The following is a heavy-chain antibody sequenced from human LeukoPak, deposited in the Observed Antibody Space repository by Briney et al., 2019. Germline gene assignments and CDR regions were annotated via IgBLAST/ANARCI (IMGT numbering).Heavy chain of an antibody. J-gene: IGHJ4*02. Sequence: KPGGSLRLSCAASGFTFSDYYMSWIRQAPGKGLEWVSYISSSGSTIYYADSVKGRFTISRDNAKNSLYLQMNCLRAEDTAVYYCARLHYYGSGSYYSLYPLNFDYWGQGALVTVSS. CDR3: ARLHYYGSGSYYSLYPLNFDY. D-gene: IGHD3-10*01. V-gene: IGHV3-11*04. CDR2: ISSSGSTI. CDR1: GFTFSDYY.